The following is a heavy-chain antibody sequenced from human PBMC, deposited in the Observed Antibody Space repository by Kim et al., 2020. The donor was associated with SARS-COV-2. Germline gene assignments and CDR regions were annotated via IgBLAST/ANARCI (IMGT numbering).Heavy chain of an antibody. J-gene: IGHJ5*02. Sequence: SVTLSLTCAVYGGSFSGYYWSWIRQPPGKGLEWIGEINHSGSTNYNPSLKSRVTISVDTSKNQFSLKLSSVTAADTAVYYCARGGYCSGGSCYTNWFDPWGQGTLVTVSS. CDR3: ARGGYCSGGSCYTNWFDP. V-gene: IGHV4-34*01. CDR1: GGSFSGYY. CDR2: INHSGST. D-gene: IGHD2-15*01.